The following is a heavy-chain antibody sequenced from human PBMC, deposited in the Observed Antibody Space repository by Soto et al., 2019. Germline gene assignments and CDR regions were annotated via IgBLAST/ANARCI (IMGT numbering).Heavy chain of an antibody. CDR2: INAGNGNT. V-gene: IGHV1-3*05. D-gene: IGHD3-22*01. Sequence: QVQLVQSGAEEKKPGASVKVSCKASGYTFTSYAMHWVRQAPGQRLEWMGWINAGNGNTKYSQKFQGRVTITRDTSASTAYMELSSLRSEDTAVYYCARSSGDYLVADYWGQGTLVTVSS. J-gene: IGHJ4*02. CDR3: ARSSGDYLVADY. CDR1: GYTFTSYA.